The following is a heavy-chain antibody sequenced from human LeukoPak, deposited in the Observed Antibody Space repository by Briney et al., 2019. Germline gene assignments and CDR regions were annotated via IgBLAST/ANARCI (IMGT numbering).Heavy chain of an antibody. CDR2: ISSSSSTI. CDR1: GFTFSSYS. J-gene: IGHJ4*02. V-gene: IGHV3-48*01. Sequence: PGGSLRLSCAASGFTFSSYSMNWVRQAPGKGLEWVSYISSSSSTIYYADSVKGRFTISRDNSKNTLYLQMNSLRAEDTAVYYCAKASYGEHDYWGQGTLVTVSS. D-gene: IGHD4-17*01. CDR3: AKASYGEHDY.